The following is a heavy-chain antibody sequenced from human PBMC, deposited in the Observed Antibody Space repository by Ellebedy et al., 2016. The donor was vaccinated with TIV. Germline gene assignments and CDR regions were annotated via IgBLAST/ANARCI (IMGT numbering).Heavy chain of an antibody. CDR1: GFTFSDHY. J-gene: IGHJ6*02. CDR3: ARVLLWFGESIDYYGMDV. CDR2: TRNKANSYTT. Sequence: GGSLRLSXAASGFTFSDHYMDWVRQALGKGLEWVGRTRNKANSYTTEYAASVKGRFTISRDDSKNSLYLQMNSLKTEDTAVYYCARVLLWFGESIDYYGMDVWGQGTTVTVSS. V-gene: IGHV3-72*01. D-gene: IGHD3-10*01.